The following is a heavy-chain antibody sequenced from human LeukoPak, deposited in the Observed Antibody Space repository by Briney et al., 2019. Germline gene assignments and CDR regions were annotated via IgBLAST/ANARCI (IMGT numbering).Heavy chain of an antibody. V-gene: IGHV4-34*01. D-gene: IGHD4/OR15-4a*01. J-gene: IGHJ4*02. CDR2: INHSGST. CDR1: GDSITGYY. CDR3: ARMGAIAGASANPDY. Sequence: SETLSLTCSVSGDSITGYYWGWIRQPPGKGLEWIGEINHSGSTNYNPSLKSRVTISVDTSKNQFSLKLSSVTAADTAVYYCARMGAIAGASANPDYWGQGTLVTVSS.